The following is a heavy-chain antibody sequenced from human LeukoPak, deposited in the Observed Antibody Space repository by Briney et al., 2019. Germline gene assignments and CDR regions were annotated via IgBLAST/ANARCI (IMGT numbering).Heavy chain of an antibody. CDR3: AKAKAYCGGDCSEDDAFDI. CDR1: GFTFSTYA. D-gene: IGHD2-21*02. V-gene: IGHV3-23*01. J-gene: IGHJ3*02. Sequence: RSGGSLRLSCAASGFTFSTYAVNWVRQAPGKGLEWVSTISGSGGSTYYADSVKGRFTISRDNSKNTLYLQMNSLRAEDTAVYYCAKAKAYCGGDCSEDDAFDIWGQGTMVTVSS. CDR2: ISGSGGST.